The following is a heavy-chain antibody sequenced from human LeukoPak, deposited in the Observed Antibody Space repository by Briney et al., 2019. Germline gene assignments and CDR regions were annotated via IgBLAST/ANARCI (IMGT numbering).Heavy chain of an antibody. Sequence: PGGSLRLSRAASGFTFSTSAMGWVRQAPGKGLEWVSSIKGGGGDPFYADSVKGRFTISRDNSKNTLFLQLNSLRAEDTAVYYCAKGGHDYNPFYWWGQGTLVTVSS. CDR3: AKGGHDYNPFYW. V-gene: IGHV3-23*01. D-gene: IGHD4-11*01. CDR1: GFTFSTSA. CDR2: IKGGGGDP. J-gene: IGHJ4*02.